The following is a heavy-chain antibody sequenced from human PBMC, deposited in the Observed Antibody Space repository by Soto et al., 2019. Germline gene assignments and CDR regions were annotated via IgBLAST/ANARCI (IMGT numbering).Heavy chain of an antibody. Sequence: QVQLQESGPGLVKPSETLSLTCTVSGGSISSYYWSWIRQPPGKGLEWIGYIYYSGSTNYNPSLKSRVTRSVDTSKNQFSLKLSSVTAADTAVYYCARRGGRWNHDREGANYGMDVWGQGTTVTVSS. V-gene: IGHV4-59*01. CDR3: ARRGGRWNHDREGANYGMDV. J-gene: IGHJ6*02. CDR1: GGSISSYY. CDR2: IYYSGST. D-gene: IGHD1-1*01.